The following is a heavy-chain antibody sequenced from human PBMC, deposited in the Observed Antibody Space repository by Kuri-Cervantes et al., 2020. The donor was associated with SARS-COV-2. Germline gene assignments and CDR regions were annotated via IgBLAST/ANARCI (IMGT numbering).Heavy chain of an antibody. Sequence: ASVKVSCKASGYTFTNDGINWVRQAPGQGLEWVGWISANTGKTDYAPKFQGRVTMTRDTSARTAYMDLRSLRSDDTAVYYCARDYDWNYAFDIWGQGTMVTVSS. J-gene: IGHJ3*02. CDR3: ARDYDWNYAFDI. V-gene: IGHV1-18*01. D-gene: IGHD1-1*01. CDR1: GYTFTNDG. CDR2: ISANTGKT.